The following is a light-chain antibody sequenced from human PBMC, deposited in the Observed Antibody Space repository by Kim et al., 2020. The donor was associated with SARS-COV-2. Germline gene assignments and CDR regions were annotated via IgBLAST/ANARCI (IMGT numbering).Light chain of an antibody. Sequence: GKGVTVSCSRSSPNIGCTYVFLYQHLPETAPTRLIYRNNPRPSGVSDRFSVAVSGAYASLAICGLRSEDEADYYCAAWDDTLSGPVLGGGTQRTV. CDR2: RNN. J-gene: IGLJ3*02. CDR3: AAWDDTLSGPV. V-gene: IGLV1-47*01. CDR1: SPNIGCTY.